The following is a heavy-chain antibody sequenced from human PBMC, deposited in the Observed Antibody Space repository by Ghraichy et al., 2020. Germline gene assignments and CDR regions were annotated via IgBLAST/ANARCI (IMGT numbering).Heavy chain of an antibody. D-gene: IGHD1-1*01. CDR2: INPNSGGT. CDR1: GYTFIGYF. J-gene: IGHJ5*02. Sequence: ASVKVSCKASGYTFIGYFVHWVRQAPGQGLEWMGRINPNSGGTNFAQKFQGRVTMTRDTSISTAYMELSGLRSDDTAVYYCVRDLDSNQKNWFDPWGQGTLVTVSS. V-gene: IGHV1-2*06. CDR3: VRDLDSNQKNWFDP.